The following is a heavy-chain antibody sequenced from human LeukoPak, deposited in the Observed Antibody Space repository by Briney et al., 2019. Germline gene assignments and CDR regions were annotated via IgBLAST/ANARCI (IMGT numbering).Heavy chain of an antibody. D-gene: IGHD4-17*01. CDR1: GYTFTSYY. CDR2: INPSGGST. CDR3: ARPLYGDYYHFDY. V-gene: IGHV1-46*01. Sequence: ASVKVSCKASGYTFTSYYMHWVRQAPGQGLEWMGIINPSGGSTSYAQKFQGRVTMTMATSTTTVYLELSSLRSEDTAVYYCARPLYGDYYHFDYWGQGTLVTVSS. J-gene: IGHJ4*02.